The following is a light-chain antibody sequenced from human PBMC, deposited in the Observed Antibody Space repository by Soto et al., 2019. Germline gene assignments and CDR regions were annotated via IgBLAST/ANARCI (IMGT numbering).Light chain of an antibody. CDR3: QQSSNWPLT. CDR2: DAS. V-gene: IGKV3-11*01. Sequence: EIVLTQSPATLSLSPGERATLSCRASQSVSRYLAWYQQKPGQAPRLLIYDASNRATGIPARFSGSGSGTDFTLTTSSLEPEDFAVYYCQQSSNWPLTFGGGTKVDIK. CDR1: QSVSRY. J-gene: IGKJ4*01.